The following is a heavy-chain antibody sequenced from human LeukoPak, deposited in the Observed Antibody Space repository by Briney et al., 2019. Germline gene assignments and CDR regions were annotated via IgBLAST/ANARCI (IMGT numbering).Heavy chain of an antibody. CDR3: ARGDCSGGSCYSIGDY. Sequence: ASVKVSCKASGYTFTSYGISWVRQAPGQGLEWMGWISAYNGNTNYAQKLQGRVTMTTDTSTSTAYMELRSLRPDDTAVYYCARGDCSGGSCYSIGDYWGQGTLVTVSS. V-gene: IGHV1-18*01. CDR1: GYTFTSYG. CDR2: ISAYNGNT. D-gene: IGHD2-15*01. J-gene: IGHJ4*02.